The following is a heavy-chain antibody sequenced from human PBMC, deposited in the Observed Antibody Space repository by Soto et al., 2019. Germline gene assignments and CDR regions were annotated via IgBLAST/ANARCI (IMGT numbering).Heavy chain of an antibody. CDR2: INHLETT. Sequence: QLQLHESGSGLVKPSQTLSLTCTVSGASITYGGYSWSWIRQTPRKGLEWIGYINHLETTFYNPSFESRLSLSIDRAKIQYSLNLNSMSAADRAVYFCARGGGSDSFDYWGQGILVTVSS. D-gene: IGHD1-26*01. V-gene: IGHV4-30-2*01. J-gene: IGHJ4*02. CDR3: ARGGGSDSFDY. CDR1: GASITYGGYS.